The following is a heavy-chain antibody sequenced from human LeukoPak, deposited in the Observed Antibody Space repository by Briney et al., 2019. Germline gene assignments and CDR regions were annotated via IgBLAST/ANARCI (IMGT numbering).Heavy chain of an antibody. CDR2: VYYSGYT. J-gene: IGHJ4*02. V-gene: IGHV4-39*07. D-gene: IGHD6-19*01. CDR1: GVSITNSNYY. Sequence: SETLSLTCTVSGVSITNSNYYWAWIRQIPGKGLEWIGTVYYSGYTYSNPSLKSRVTISADTSKSQFSLNLNSVTAADTAIYYCARDPSRGSGWRDNFGYWGQGTLVTVSS. CDR3: ARDPSRGSGWRDNFGY.